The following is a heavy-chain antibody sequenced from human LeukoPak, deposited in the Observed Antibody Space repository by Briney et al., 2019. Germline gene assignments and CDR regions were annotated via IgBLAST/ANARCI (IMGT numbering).Heavy chain of an antibody. D-gene: IGHD6-13*01. Sequence: PGGSLRLSCAASGFTFSSYSMNWVRQAPGKGLEWVSLISGGGDAIYYSDSVNGRSTISRDNAENSLYLQMNSLRAVDTAVYYCARLIYTTSWPNAFDIWGRGTMVTVSS. CDR2: ISGGGDAI. J-gene: IGHJ3*02. CDR3: ARLIYTTSWPNAFDI. CDR1: GFTFSSYS. V-gene: IGHV3-21*01.